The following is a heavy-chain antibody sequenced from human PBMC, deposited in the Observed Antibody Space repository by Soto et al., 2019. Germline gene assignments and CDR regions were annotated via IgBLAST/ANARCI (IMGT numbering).Heavy chain of an antibody. Sequence: QVHLQESGPGLVKPSQTLSLTCTVSGGSISSSDYYWSWIRQPPGKGLEWIGYIYSSGNTYYNPSLKRRLTISVDTSKNQFSLKPNSVTAADTALYYCARGLSAATVVTCDFDYWGQGTLVTVSS. CDR3: ARGLSAATVVTCDFDY. J-gene: IGHJ4*02. V-gene: IGHV4-31*03. D-gene: IGHD4-17*01. CDR2: IYSSGNT. CDR1: GGSISSSDYY.